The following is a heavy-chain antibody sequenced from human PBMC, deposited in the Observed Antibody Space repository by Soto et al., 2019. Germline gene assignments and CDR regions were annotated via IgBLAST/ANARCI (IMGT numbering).Heavy chain of an antibody. J-gene: IGHJ4*02. CDR1: GFTFSSYA. Sequence: PGGSLRLSCAASGFTFSSYAMSWVRQAPGKGLEWVSAISGSGGSTYYADSVKGRFTISRDNSKNTLYLQMNSLRAEDTAVYYCAKDWIVVVVAANVKNFDYWGQGTLVTVSS. V-gene: IGHV3-23*01. CDR3: AKDWIVVVVAANVKNFDY. CDR2: ISGSGGST. D-gene: IGHD2-15*01.